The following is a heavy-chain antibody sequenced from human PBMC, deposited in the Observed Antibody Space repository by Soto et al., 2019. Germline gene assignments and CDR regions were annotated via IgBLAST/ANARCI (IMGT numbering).Heavy chain of an antibody. CDR3: ARAYYYYYGMDV. V-gene: IGHV3-30-3*01. Sequence: GGSLRLSCAASGFTFSSYWMSWVRQAPGKGLEWVAVISYDGSNKYYADSVKGRFTISRDNSKNTLYLQMNSLRAEDTAVYYCARAYYYYYGMDVWGQGTTVTVSS. CDR1: GFTFSSYW. J-gene: IGHJ6*02. CDR2: ISYDGSNK.